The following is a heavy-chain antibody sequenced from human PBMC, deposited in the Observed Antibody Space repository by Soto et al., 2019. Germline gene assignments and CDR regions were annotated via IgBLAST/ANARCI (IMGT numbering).Heavy chain of an antibody. CDR1: AFTFSTYS. CDR3: AKDNGYDAATLDY. V-gene: IGHV3-21*06. CDR2: ISSSSSSI. D-gene: IGHD5-12*01. Sequence: VHLVESGGGLVKPGGSLRLSCAASAFTFSTYSMYWVRQAPGKGLEWVSSISSSSSSIYYADSLRGRFTISRDNAKNSLYLKMNSLRAEDTAMYYCAKDNGYDAATLDYWGQGTLVTVSS. J-gene: IGHJ4*02.